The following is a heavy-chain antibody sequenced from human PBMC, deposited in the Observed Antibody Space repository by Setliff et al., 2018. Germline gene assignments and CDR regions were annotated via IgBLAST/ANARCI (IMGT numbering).Heavy chain of an antibody. V-gene: IGHV1-46*01. D-gene: IGHD3-3*01. CDR2: INPSGGST. CDR1: GYTLTSYY. CDR3: ARGRNYKFWSVYYNYYYYGMDV. J-gene: IGHJ6*02. Sequence: GAPVKAPCKAPGYTLTSYYMHWVRQAPGQGLEWMGIINPSGGSTSYAQKFQDRVTMTRDTSTSTVYMELSSLRSEDTAVYYCARGRNYKFWSVYYNYYYYGMDVLGQGTTVTVSS.